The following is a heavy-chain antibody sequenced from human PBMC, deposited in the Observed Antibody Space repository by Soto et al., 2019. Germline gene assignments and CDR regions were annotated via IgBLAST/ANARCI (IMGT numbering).Heavy chain of an antibody. V-gene: IGHV4-30-4*01. CDR3: ARVKANLDRHCYFDY. D-gene: IGHD3-3*01. CDR1: GGSINSGDYF. Sequence: SETLSLTCSVSGGSINSGDYFWSWIRQTPGRGLEWIGSIFYTGSTYYSPSLKSRASMSMDASKSLFSMRLRALTAADTTVYFCARVKANLDRHCYFDYWGQGTPVTVSS. CDR2: IFYTGST. J-gene: IGHJ4*02.